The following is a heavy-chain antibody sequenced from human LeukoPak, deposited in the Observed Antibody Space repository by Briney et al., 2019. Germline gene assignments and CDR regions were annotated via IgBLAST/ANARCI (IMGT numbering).Heavy chain of an antibody. CDR1: GYTFTGYY. Sequence: ASVKVSCKASGYTFTGYYMHWVRQAPGQGLEWMGWINPNSGGTNYAQKFQGRVTMTRDTSISTAYMELSRLRSDDTAVYYCARIPMIGVYNWFDPWGQGTLVTVSS. CDR3: ARIPMIGVYNWFDP. V-gene: IGHV1-2*02. J-gene: IGHJ5*02. CDR2: INPNSGGT. D-gene: IGHD3-22*01.